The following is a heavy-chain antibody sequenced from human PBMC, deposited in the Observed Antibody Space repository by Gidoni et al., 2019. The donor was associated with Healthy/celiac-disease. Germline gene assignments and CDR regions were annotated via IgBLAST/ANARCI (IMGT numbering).Heavy chain of an antibody. CDR2: ISGSGGST. CDR3: AKPSGDYLRYWFDP. CDR1: GVTFSSYA. J-gene: IGHJ5*02. Sequence: EVQLVESGGGLVQPGGSMRLSCAASGVTFSSYAMSWVRQVPGKGLEWVSAISGSGGSTYYADSVKGRFTISRDNSKNTLYLQMNSLRAEDTAVYYCAKPSGDYLRYWFDPWGQGTLVTVSS. D-gene: IGHD4-17*01. V-gene: IGHV3-23*04.